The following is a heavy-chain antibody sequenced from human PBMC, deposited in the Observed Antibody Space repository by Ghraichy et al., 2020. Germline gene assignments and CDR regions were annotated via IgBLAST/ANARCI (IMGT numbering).Heavy chain of an antibody. CDR2: IRYDGSQK. J-gene: IGHJ5*02. D-gene: IGHD3-10*01. CDR1: GFTFSNYD. CDR3: TKDPYVAGSYFGWFDP. Sequence: GGSLRLSCAASGFTFSNYDIHWVRQTPGKGLEWVAFIRYDGSQKFYADSVKGRFTISRDNSKNFLYLQMNSLRVEDTALYYCTKDPYVAGSYFGWFDPWGQGTLVTVSS. V-gene: IGHV3-30*02.